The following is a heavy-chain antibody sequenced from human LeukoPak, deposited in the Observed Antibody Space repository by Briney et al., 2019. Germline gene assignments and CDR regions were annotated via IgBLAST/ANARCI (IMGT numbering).Heavy chain of an antibody. J-gene: IGHJ4*02. CDR2: ISGSGGST. V-gene: IGHV3-23*01. CDR1: GFTFSSYG. D-gene: IGHD3-16*02. CDR3: AKGVQNDYVWGSYRSDLDY. Sequence: GGSLRLSCEASGFTFSSYGMSWVRQAPGKGLEWVSAISGSGGSTYCADSVKGRFTISRDNSKNTLYLQMNSLRAEDTAVYYCAKGVQNDYVWGSYRSDLDYWGQGTLVTVSS.